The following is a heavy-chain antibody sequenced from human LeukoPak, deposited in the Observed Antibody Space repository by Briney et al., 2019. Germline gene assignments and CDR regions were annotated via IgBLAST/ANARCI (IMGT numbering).Heavy chain of an antibody. Sequence: ASVKVSCKASGYTFTGYYMHWVRQAPGQGLEWMGWINPNSGGTNYAQRFQGRVTMTRDTSISTAYMELSRLRSDDTAVYYRARGGSRASPPLYYFDYWGQGTLVTVSS. V-gene: IGHV1-2*02. CDR3: ARGGSRASPPLYYFDY. D-gene: IGHD2-2*01. J-gene: IGHJ4*02. CDR1: GYTFTGYY. CDR2: INPNSGGT.